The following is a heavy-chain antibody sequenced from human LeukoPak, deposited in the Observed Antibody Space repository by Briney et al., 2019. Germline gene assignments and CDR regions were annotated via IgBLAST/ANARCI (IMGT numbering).Heavy chain of an antibody. CDR2: INWNGGST. CDR3: ARGEYQLPFDY. D-gene: IGHD2-2*01. Sequence: GGSLRLSCAASGFTLDDYGMSWVRQAPGKGLEWVSGINWNGGSTGYADSVKGRFTISRDNAKNSLYLQMNSLRAEDTALYYCARGEYQLPFDYWGQGNLVTVSS. CDR1: GFTLDDYG. V-gene: IGHV3-20*04. J-gene: IGHJ4*02.